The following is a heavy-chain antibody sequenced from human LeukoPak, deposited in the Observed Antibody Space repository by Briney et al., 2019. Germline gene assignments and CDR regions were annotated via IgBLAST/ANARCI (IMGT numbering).Heavy chain of an antibody. V-gene: IGHV4-39*01. D-gene: IGHD5-18*01. Sequence: SETLSLTCTVSGGSISSSSYYWGWIRQPPGKVLEWIGSIYYSGSTYYNPSLKSRVTISVDTSKNQCSLKLSSVTAADMAVYYCARVDTAMVTFDYWGQGTLVTVSS. CDR2: IYYSGST. CDR3: ARVDTAMVTFDY. J-gene: IGHJ4*02. CDR1: GGSISSSSYY.